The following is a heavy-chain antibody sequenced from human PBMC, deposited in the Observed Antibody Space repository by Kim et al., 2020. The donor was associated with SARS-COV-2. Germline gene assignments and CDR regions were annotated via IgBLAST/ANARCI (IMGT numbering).Heavy chain of an antibody. CDR3: ARLDGYGYYYYYMDV. J-gene: IGHJ6*03. V-gene: IGHV5-51*01. D-gene: IGHD1-1*01. Sequence: PSFQGQVTISADKSISTAYLQWSSLKASDTAMYYCARLDGYGYYYYYMDVWGKGTTVTVSS.